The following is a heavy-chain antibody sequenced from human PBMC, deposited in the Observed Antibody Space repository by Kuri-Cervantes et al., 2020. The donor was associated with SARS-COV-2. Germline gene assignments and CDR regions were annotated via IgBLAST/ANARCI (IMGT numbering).Heavy chain of an antibody. V-gene: IGHV3-9*01. CDR1: GFTFDDYA. CDR2: ISWNSGSI. D-gene: IGHD3-10*01. CDR3: AKEMLWFGELSGYGMDV. Sequence: GGSLRLSCAASGFTFDDYAMHWVRQAPGKGLEWVSGISWNSGSIGYADSVKGRFTISRDNAKNSLYLQMNSLRLEDTALYYCAKEMLWFGELSGYGMDVWGQGTTVTVSS. J-gene: IGHJ6*02.